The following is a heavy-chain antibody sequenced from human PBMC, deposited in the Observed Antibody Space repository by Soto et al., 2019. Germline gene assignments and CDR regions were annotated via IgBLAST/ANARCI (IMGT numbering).Heavy chain of an antibody. D-gene: IGHD3-9*01. J-gene: IGHJ4*02. V-gene: IGHV3-74*01. CDR1: GFTFSSYW. Sequence: EVQLVESGGGLVQPGGSLRLSCAASGFTFSSYWMHWVRQAPGKGLVWVSRINSDGSSTSYADSVKGRFTISRDNAKNTLYLQMNSLRVEDTAVYYCARQWTNYDILTGYFQYYFDYWGQGTLVTVSS. CDR2: INSDGSST. CDR3: ARQWTNYDILTGYFQYYFDY.